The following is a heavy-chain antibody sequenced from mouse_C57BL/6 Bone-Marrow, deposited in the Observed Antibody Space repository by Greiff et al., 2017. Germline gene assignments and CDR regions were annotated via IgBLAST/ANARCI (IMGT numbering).Heavy chain of an antibody. J-gene: IGHJ4*01. Sequence: VQLVESGGGLVQPKGSLKLSCAASGFSFNTYAMNWVRQAPGKGLEWVARIRSKSNNYATYYADSVKDRFTISRDDSESMLYLQMNNLKTEDTAMYYCVRRELTYYAMDYWGQGTSVTVSS. D-gene: IGHD1-3*01. V-gene: IGHV10-1*01. CDR1: GFSFNTYA. CDR2: IRSKSNNYAT. CDR3: VRRELTYYAMDY.